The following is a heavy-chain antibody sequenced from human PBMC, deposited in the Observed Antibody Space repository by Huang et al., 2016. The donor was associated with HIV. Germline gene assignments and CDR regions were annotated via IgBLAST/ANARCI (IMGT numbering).Heavy chain of an antibody. CDR1: GGSIKSTNFY. CDR2: IYNSGDT. J-gene: IGHJ4*02. CDR3: VRQTFYYDSGGYPPDY. D-gene: IGHD3-22*01. Sequence: HLQESGPGLVKPSETLSLTCSVSGGSIKSTNFYWGWSRQPPGKGLEWIGSIYNSGDTSSNPSIKSRVTISVDTSKKQFSLKLNFVTAADTAIYYCVRQTFYYDSGGYPPDYWGQGTLVIVSS. V-gene: IGHV4-39*01.